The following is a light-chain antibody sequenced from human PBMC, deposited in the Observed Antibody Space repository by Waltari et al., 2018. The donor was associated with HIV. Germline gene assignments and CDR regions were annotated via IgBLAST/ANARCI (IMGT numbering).Light chain of an antibody. CDR3: MQPLHAPFT. CDR1: QSLLHTNGYNY. V-gene: IGKV2-28*01. Sequence: IVITQSPLSLPVTPGQPASISCKSSQSLLHTNGYNYLDWYLEKPGQSPQLLIYFGSKRASGVPDRFSGSGSGTDFTLKISRVEAEDVGVYYCMQPLHAPFTFGPGTKVDIQ. J-gene: IGKJ3*01. CDR2: FGS.